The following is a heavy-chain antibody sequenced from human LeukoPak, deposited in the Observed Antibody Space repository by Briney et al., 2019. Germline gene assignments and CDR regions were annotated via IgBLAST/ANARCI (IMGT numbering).Heavy chain of an antibody. CDR1: GFTFSSYE. Sequence: GGSLRLSCAASGFTFSSYETNWVRQAPGKGLEWISYITSTSNSIYYAESVKGRFTTSRDNTKNSLYLQMDSLRVEDTALYFCTASLGPRDYWGQGILVTVSS. J-gene: IGHJ4*02. D-gene: IGHD7-27*01. V-gene: IGHV3-48*03. CDR2: ITSTSNSI. CDR3: TASLGPRDY.